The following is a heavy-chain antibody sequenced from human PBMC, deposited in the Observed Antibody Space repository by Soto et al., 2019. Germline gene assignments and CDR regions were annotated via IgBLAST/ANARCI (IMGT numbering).Heavy chain of an antibody. J-gene: IGHJ4*02. CDR3: ARRYGGNFDY. CDR2: IYYSGST. D-gene: IGHD1-26*01. CDR1: GGSINSYY. V-gene: IGHV4-59*01. Sequence: QVQLQESGPGLVMPSETLSLNCTVCGGSINSYYWSWIRQPPGKGLEWIGYIYYSGSTNYNPSLKSRVTISVDTSKNQFSLKLRSVTGADTAVYYCARRYGGNFDYWGQGTLVTVSS.